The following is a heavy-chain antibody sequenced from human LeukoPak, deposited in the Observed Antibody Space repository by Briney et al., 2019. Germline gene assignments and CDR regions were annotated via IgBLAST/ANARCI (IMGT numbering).Heavy chain of an antibody. J-gene: IGHJ4*02. Sequence: GGSPRLSCAASGFTFSSCAMSWVRQAPGKGLEWVSAISGSGGSTYYADSVRGRFTISRDNSKNTLYLHMNSLRAEDTAVYYCANTYGQIDYWGQGTLVTVSS. D-gene: IGHD4-17*01. V-gene: IGHV3-23*01. CDR1: GFTFSSCA. CDR3: ANTYGQIDY. CDR2: ISGSGGST.